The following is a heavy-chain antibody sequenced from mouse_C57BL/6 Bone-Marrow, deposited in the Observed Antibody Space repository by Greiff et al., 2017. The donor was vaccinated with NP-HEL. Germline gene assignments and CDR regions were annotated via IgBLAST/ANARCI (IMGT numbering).Heavy chain of an antibody. CDR1: GFTFSSYA. J-gene: IGHJ4*01. Sequence: EVQLVESGGGLVKPGGSLKLSCAASGFTFSSYAMSWVRQTPEKRLEWVATISDGGSYTYYPDNVKGRFTISRDNAKNNLYLQMSHLKSEDTAMYYCARPFYWGQGTSVTVSS. CDR2: ISDGGSYT. CDR3: ARPFY. V-gene: IGHV5-4*01.